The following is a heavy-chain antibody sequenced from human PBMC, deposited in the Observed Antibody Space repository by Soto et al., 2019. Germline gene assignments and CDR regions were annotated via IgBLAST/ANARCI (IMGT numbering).Heavy chain of an antibody. Sequence: SVKVSCKASGGTFSSYAISWVRQAPGQGLEWMGGIISIFGTANYAQKFQGRVTITADESTSTAYMELSSLRSEDTAVYYCAREVVVAATGWFDPWGQGTLVTVSS. J-gene: IGHJ5*02. D-gene: IGHD2-15*01. CDR3: AREVVVAATGWFDP. CDR2: IISIFGTA. V-gene: IGHV1-69*13. CDR1: GGTFSSYA.